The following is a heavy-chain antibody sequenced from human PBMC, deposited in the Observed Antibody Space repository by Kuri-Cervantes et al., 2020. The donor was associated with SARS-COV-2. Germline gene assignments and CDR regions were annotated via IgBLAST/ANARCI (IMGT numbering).Heavy chain of an antibody. V-gene: IGHV3-23*01. J-gene: IGHJ6*02. D-gene: IGHD4-17*01. Sequence: GESLKISCAASGFTVGSYAMSWVRRAPGKGLEWVSAISGIGGSTYYADSVKGRFTISRDNSKNTLYLQMNSLRAEDTAVYYCARVPTTVTTRINYGMGVWGQGTMVTVSS. CDR3: ARVPTTVTTRINYGMGV. CDR1: GFTVGSYA. CDR2: ISGIGGST.